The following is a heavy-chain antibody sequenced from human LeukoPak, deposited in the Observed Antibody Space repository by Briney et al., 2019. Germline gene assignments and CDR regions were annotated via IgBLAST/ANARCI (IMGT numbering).Heavy chain of an antibody. CDR2: ISGSGGST. CDR1: GFTFSSYG. Sequence: GGSLRLSCAASGFTFSSYGMSWVRQAPGKGLELVSAISGSGGSTYYADSVKGRFTISRDNSKNTLLLQMNSLRAEDTALYYCARDRGYYGSGRLSLGFAYWGQGTLVTVSS. J-gene: IGHJ4*02. CDR3: ARDRGYYGSGRLSLGFAY. D-gene: IGHD3-10*01. V-gene: IGHV3-23*01.